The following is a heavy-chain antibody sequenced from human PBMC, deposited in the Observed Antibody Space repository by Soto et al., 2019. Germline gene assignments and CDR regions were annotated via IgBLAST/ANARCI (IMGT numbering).Heavy chain of an antibody. J-gene: IGHJ4*02. CDR2: INHSGST. V-gene: IGHV4-34*01. CDR1: GGSFSGYY. CDR3: ARGRYYDSSGYYLI. Sequence: SETLSLTCAVSGGSFSGYYWSWIRQPPGKGLEWIGEINHSGSTNYNPSLKSRITISVDTSKNQFSLKLSSVTAADTAVYYCARGRYYDSSGYYLIWGQGTLVTVSS. D-gene: IGHD3-22*01.